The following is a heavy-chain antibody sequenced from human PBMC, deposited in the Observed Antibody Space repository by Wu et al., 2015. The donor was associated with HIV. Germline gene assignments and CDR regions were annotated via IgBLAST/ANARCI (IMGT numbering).Heavy chain of an antibody. J-gene: IGHJ4*02. Sequence: QVQLVQSGAEVKKPGSSVRVSCKASGGTFSTYAISWVRQAPGRGLEWMGRIVPLFDAPNYAQRFHDRLMITADGSTTTAYMELRNLRSEDTAVYFCTRSRFVGSSDTWYSFDKWGQGTLVTVSS. CDR3: TRSRFVGSSDTWYSFDK. D-gene: IGHD6-13*01. CDR1: GGTFSTYA. V-gene: IGHV1-69*13. CDR2: IVPLFDAP.